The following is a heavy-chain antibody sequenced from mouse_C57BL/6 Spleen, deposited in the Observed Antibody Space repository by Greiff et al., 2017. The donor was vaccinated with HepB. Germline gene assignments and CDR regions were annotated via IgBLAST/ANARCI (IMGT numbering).Heavy chain of an antibody. V-gene: IGHV3-5*01. J-gene: IGHJ2*01. CDR1: GISITTGNYR. Sequence: VQLQQSGPGLVKPSQTVFLTCTVTGISITTGNYRWSWIRQFPGNKLEWIGYIYYSGTITYNPSLTSRTTITRDTPKNQFFLEMNSLTAEDTATYYGAREGGIYFDYWGQGTTLTVSS. CDR2: IYYSGTI. CDR3: AREGGIYFDY. D-gene: IGHD1-1*01.